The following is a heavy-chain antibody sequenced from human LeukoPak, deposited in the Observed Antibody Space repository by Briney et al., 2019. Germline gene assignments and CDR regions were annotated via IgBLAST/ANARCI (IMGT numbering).Heavy chain of an antibody. CDR1: GFTFSDHY. CDR2: TRNKANTYTT. J-gene: IGHJ3*02. Sequence: PGGSLRLSCAASGFTFSDHYMDWVRQAPGKGLEWVGLTRNKANTYTTEYAASVKGRFTISRDDSKNSLYLQMNSLKTEDTAVYYCARDTFAGTMVRGVYDAFDIWGQGTMVTVSS. CDR3: ARDTFAGTMVRGVYDAFDI. D-gene: IGHD3-10*01. V-gene: IGHV3-72*01.